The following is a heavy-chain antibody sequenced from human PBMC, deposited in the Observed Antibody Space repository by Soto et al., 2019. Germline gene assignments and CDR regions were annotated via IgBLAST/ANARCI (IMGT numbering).Heavy chain of an antibody. CDR1: GGTFSSYA. J-gene: IGHJ4*02. CDR3: ARGGIAARYFDY. V-gene: IGHV1-69*01. D-gene: IGHD6-6*01. Sequence: QVQLVQSGAEVKKPGSSVKVSCKSSGGTFSSYAISWVRQAPGHGLEWMGGIIPIFGTANYAQKFQGRVTITADESTSTAYMELISLRSEDTAVYYCARGGIAARYFDYWGQGTLVTVSS. CDR2: IIPIFGTA.